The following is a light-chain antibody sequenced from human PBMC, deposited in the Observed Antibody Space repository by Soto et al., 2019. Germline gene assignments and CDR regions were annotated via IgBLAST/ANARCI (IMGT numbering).Light chain of an antibody. CDR1: SSDVGSYNL. J-gene: IGLJ2*01. CDR2: EGS. CDR3: CSYAGSSTPHVV. V-gene: IGLV2-23*01. Sequence: QSALTQPASVSGSPGQSITISCTGNSSDVGSYNLVSWYQQHPGKAPKLMIYEGSKRPSGVSNRFSGSKSGNTASLTISGLQAEDEADYYCCSYAGSSTPHVVFGGGTKLTVL.